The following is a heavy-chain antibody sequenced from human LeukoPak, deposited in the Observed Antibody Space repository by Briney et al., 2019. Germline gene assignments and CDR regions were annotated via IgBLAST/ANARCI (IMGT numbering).Heavy chain of an antibody. D-gene: IGHD3-9*01. CDR2: INHSGST. V-gene: IGHV4-34*01. CDR1: GGSFSYYY. Sequence: PSETLSLTCAVYGGSFSYYYWSWIRQPPGKTLEWIGEINHSGSTNCNPSLKSRVTISIDTSKNQFSLKLSSVTAADTAVYYCAIRKYYDILTGYRKIPTSGFDPWGQGTLVTVSS. CDR3: AIRKYYDILTGYRKIPTSGFDP. J-gene: IGHJ5*02.